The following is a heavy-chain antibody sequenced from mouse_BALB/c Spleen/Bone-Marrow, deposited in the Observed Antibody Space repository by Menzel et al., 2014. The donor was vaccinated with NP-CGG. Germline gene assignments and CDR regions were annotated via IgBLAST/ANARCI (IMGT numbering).Heavy chain of an antibody. V-gene: IGHV14-3*02. CDR1: GFNIKDTY. CDR3: ASYYYGSSGFAY. CDR2: IDPANGNT. J-gene: IGHJ3*01. D-gene: IGHD1-1*01. Sequence: EVQLQQSGAEFVKPGASVKLSCTASGFNIKDTYMHWVKQRPEQGLEWIGRIDPANGNTKYDPKFQGKTTITADTSSNTAYLQLSSMTSEDTAVYYCASYYYGSSGFAYWGQRTLVTVSA.